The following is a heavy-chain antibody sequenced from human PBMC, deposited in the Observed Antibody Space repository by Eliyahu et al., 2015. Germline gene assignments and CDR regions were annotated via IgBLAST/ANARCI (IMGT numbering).Heavy chain of an antibody. CDR1: XYTFTSYX. D-gene: IGHD2-2*01. Sequence: QVQLVQSGAEVKKPGASVKVSCXASXYTFTSYXXXXVRQATGQGXAWMGWMNPNSGNTGYAQKFQGRVTMTRNTSISTAYMELSSLRSEDTAVYYCARGPPAAIDYWGQGTLVTVSS. CDR3: ARGPPAAIDY. J-gene: IGHJ4*02. V-gene: IGHV1-8*01. CDR2: MNPNSGNT.